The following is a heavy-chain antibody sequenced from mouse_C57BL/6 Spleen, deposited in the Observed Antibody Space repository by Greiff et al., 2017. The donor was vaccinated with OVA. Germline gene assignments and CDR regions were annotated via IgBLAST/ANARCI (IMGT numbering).Heavy chain of an antibody. J-gene: IGHJ2*01. CDR2: IYPGDGDT. Sequence: QVQLQQSGPELVKPGASVKISCKASGYAFSSSWMNWVKQRPGKGLEWIGRIYPGDGDTNYNGKFKGKATLTADKSSSTAYMQLSSLTSEDSAVYFCASRIYYDYDDYWGQGTTLTVSS. V-gene: IGHV1-82*01. CDR1: GYAFSSSW. D-gene: IGHD2-4*01. CDR3: ASRIYYDYDDY.